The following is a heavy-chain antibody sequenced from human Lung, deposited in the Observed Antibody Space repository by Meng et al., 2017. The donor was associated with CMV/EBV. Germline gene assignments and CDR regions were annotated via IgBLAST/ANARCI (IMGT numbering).Heavy chain of an antibody. J-gene: IGHJ4*02. V-gene: IGHV4-61*02. Sequence: GQRQESGPGLGKPSQTLSLTCTVSGDSISSDSYYWTWIRQPAGKGLEWIGRIYSSGRTNYDPSLRSRVSISVDTSKNQFSLKLKSVTAADAAIYYCARGYHLLYYFDYWGQGTLVTVSS. D-gene: IGHD2-2*02. CDR1: GDSISSDSYY. CDR2: IYSSGRT. CDR3: ARGYHLLYYFDY.